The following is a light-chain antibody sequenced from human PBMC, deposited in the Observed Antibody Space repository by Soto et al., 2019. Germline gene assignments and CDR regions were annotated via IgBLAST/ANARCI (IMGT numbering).Light chain of an antibody. CDR1: QSISSK. CDR2: DAS. V-gene: IGKV1-5*01. J-gene: IGKJ1*01. Sequence: DLQMTQTPSSLSASLGPRVTITCGASQSISSKLNWYQHKPGKDPXXLIYDASSLESGVPSRFSGSGSGTEFTLTISNLQPDDFATYFCQQYNNYPRTFGQGTKV. CDR3: QQYNNYPRT.